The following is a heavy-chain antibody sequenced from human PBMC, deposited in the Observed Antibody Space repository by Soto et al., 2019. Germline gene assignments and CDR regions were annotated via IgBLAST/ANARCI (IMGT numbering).Heavy chain of an antibody. Sequence: GESLKISCAASGFTFDSPYSHAMSWVRQSPGKGPEWVSTISSNGVNTHYAESVQGRFTISKDASRNTVHLHMNSLRADDTATYFCVSWVSTHFDYWGHGTPVTVSS. V-gene: IGHV3-23*01. CDR1: GFTFDSPYSHA. CDR3: VSWVSTHFDY. CDR2: ISSNGVNT. D-gene: IGHD2-8*01. J-gene: IGHJ4*01.